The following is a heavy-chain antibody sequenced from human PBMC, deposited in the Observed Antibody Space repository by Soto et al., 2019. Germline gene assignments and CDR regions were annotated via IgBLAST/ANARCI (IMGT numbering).Heavy chain of an antibody. V-gene: IGHV1-69*02. Sequence: QLQLVQSGTELKKPGSSVKVSCKASGGSFSTYSITWVRQAPGQGPEWMGRIIPMLDITDYAQKFQGRVTITADKSTSTAYMELIRLTSEATAVYYCAQDVGDLGQGTLVTVSS. CDR3: AQDVGD. CDR1: GGSFSTYS. CDR2: IIPMLDIT. J-gene: IGHJ1*01. D-gene: IGHD1-26*01.